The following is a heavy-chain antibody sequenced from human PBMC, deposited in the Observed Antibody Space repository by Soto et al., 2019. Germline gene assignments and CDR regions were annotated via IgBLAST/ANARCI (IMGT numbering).Heavy chain of an antibody. CDR1: GYTFTSYG. J-gene: IGHJ4*02. D-gene: IGHD4-17*01. Sequence: ASVKVSCKASGYTFTSYGISWVRQAPGQGLEWMGWISAYNGSTNYAQKLQGRVTMTTDTSTSTAYMELRSLRSDDTAVYYCARDSYGDPPSDYWGQGTLVTVSS. CDR2: ISAYNGST. CDR3: ARDSYGDPPSDY. V-gene: IGHV1-18*01.